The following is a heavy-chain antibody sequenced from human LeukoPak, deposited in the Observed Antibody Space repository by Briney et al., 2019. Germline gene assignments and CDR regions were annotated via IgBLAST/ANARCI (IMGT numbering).Heavy chain of an antibody. J-gene: IGHJ4*02. CDR3: ARAIGVVGYSAYDGRIGSWYSRQQLPTRRGPFDY. Sequence: PSETLPLTCAVYGGSFSGYYWSWIRQPPGKGLQWIGEINRSGSTNYNPSLKSRVTISVDTSKNQFSLKLSSVTAADTAVYYCARAIGVVGYSAYDGRIGSWYSRQQLPTRRGPFDYWGQGTLVTVSS. D-gene: IGHD5-12*01. V-gene: IGHV4-34*01. CDR1: GGSFSGYY. CDR2: INRSGST.